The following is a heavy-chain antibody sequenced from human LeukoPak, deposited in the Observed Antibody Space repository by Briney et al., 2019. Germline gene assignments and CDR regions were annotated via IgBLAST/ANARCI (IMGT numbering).Heavy chain of an antibody. CDR1: GVSFSGYY. CDR3: ARGLFWSGSPPGY. V-gene: IGHV4-34*01. D-gene: IGHD3-3*01. J-gene: IGHJ4*02. Sequence: SETLSLTCAVYGVSFSGYYWSWIRQPPGKGLEWIGEINHSGSTNYNPSLKSRVTISVDTSKNQFSLKLSSVTAADTAVYYCARGLFWSGSPPGYWGQGTLVTVSS. CDR2: INHSGST.